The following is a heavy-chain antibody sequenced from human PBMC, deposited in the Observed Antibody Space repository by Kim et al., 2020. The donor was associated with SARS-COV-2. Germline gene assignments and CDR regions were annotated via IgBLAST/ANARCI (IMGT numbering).Heavy chain of an antibody. J-gene: IGHJ4*02. CDR3: ASEGGGRFGELGDYFDY. Sequence: GGSLRLSCAASGFTFSSYAMHWVRQAPGKGLEWVAVISYDGSNKYYADSVKGRFTISRDNSKNTLYLQMNSLRAEDTAVYYCASEGGGRFGELGDYFDYWGQGTLVTVSS. V-gene: IGHV3-30*04. CDR2: ISYDGSNK. CDR1: GFTFSSYA. D-gene: IGHD3-10*01.